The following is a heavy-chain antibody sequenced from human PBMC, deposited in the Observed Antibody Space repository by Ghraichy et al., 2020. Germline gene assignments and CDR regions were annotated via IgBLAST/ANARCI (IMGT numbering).Heavy chain of an antibody. V-gene: IGHV3-21*01. CDR1: GFTFSSYS. CDR3: ARDLSYYDFWSGSHYFDY. CDR2: ISSSSSYI. D-gene: IGHD3-3*01. Sequence: LSLTCAASGFTFSSYSMNWVRQAPGKGLEWVSSISSSSSYIYYADSVKGRFTISRDNAKNSLYLQMNSLRAEDTAVYYCARDLSYYDFWSGSHYFDYWGQGTLVTVSS. J-gene: IGHJ4*02.